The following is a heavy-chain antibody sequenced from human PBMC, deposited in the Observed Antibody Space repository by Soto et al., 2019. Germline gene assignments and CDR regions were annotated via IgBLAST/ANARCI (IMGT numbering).Heavy chain of an antibody. D-gene: IGHD5-18*01. J-gene: IGHJ5*02. CDR2: IHYTGSS. Sequence: QLQLQASGPGLVTPSETLSLTCPVSGVSISGYYWSWLRQPPGKGLAWIAFIHYTGSSNSNPSLKRRVTISVDTSKNQSSLTLSSVTAADTAVYYCARHSNEYRKSLDSWGQGTLVTVSS. CDR3: ARHSNEYRKSLDS. CDR1: GVSISGYY. V-gene: IGHV4-59*08.